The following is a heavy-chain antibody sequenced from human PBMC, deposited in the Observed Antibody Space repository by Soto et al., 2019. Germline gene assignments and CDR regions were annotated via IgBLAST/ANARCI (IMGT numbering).Heavy chain of an antibody. CDR3: ARDSRSSAGY. D-gene: IGHD3-10*01. V-gene: IGHV3-33*01. CDR1: GFTFSSYG. CDR2: IWYDGSNK. J-gene: IGHJ4*02. Sequence: QVQLVESGGGVVQPGRSLRLSCAASGFTFSSYGRHWVRQAPGKGLEWVAVIWYDGSNKYYADSVKGRFTISRDNSKNTLYLQMNSLRAEDTAVYYCARDSRSSAGYWGQGTLVTVSS.